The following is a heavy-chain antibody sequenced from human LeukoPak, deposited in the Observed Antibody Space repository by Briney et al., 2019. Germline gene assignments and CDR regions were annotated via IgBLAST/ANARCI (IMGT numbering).Heavy chain of an antibody. CDR1: GFTFSSFG. Sequence: GGSLRLSCAASGFTFSSFGRHWVRQAPGKGLECVAFIRYDGSNKYYADCVKCRFTISRDNSKNPLYLQMNSLRAEDTAVYYCANDTYCGGDCYSTWPHYYYYYMDVWGKGTTVTVSS. D-gene: IGHD2-21*02. V-gene: IGHV3-30*02. CDR2: IRYDGSNK. J-gene: IGHJ6*03. CDR3: ANDTYCGGDCYSTWPHYYYYYMDV.